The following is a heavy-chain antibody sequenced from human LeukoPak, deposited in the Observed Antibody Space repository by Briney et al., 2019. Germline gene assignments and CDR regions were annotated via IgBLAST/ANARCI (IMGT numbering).Heavy chain of an antibody. V-gene: IGHV1-69*13. CDR1: GDTFSNYA. CDR2: IIPIFGTP. Sequence: GASVKVSCKASGDTFSNYAISWVRQAPGQGLEWMGGIIPIFGTPNYAQKFQGRVTITADESTSTAYMELSSLRSEDTAVYYCARRNYDDSSGYGSCFDPWGQGTLVTVSS. D-gene: IGHD3-22*01. J-gene: IGHJ5*02. CDR3: ARRNYDDSSGYGSCFDP.